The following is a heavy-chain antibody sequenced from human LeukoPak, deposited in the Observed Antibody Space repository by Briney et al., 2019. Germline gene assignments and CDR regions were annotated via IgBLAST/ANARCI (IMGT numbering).Heavy chain of an antibody. CDR2: ISDYP. CDR3: TKDSQGSYDGFWYGTYGMDV. CDR1: GFSFNTFA. Sequence: GGSLRLSCVASGFSFNTFALTWVRQAPGKGLEWVSTISDYPHYADSVRGRFAISRDNSRKTVFLQMNSLTPEDAATYYCTKDSQGSYDGFWYGTYGMDVWGQGTTVTVTS. D-gene: IGHD3-16*01. J-gene: IGHJ6*02. V-gene: IGHV3-23*05.